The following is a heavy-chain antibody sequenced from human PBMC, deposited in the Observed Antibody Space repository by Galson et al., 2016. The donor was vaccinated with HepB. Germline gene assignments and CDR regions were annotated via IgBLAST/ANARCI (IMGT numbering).Heavy chain of an antibody. J-gene: IGHJ6*02. CDR2: INRDGSEK. V-gene: IGHV3-7*01. CDR3: ARVSDSLEVFGLDV. CDR1: GFTFSSYW. D-gene: IGHD3-10*01. Sequence: SLRLSCAASGFTFSSYWMTWVRQAPGKGLEWVANINRDGSEKYYLGSVMGRFTISRDNAKNSLYLQMSSLGAEDTAVYYCARVSDSLEVFGLDVWGQGTTSTVSS.